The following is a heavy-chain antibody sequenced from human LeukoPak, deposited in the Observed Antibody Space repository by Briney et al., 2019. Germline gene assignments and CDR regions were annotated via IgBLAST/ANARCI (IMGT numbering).Heavy chain of an antibody. CDR1: GGSISSSSYY. V-gene: IGHV4-39*07. CDR3: ARAVTTKWDYYYMDV. D-gene: IGHD4-17*01. J-gene: IGHJ6*03. Sequence: SETLSLTCTVSGGSISSSSYYWGWIRQPPGKGLEWIGSIYYSGSTYYNPSLKSRVTISVDTSKDQFSLKLSSVTAADTAVYYCARAVTTKWDYYYMDVWGKGTTVTVSS. CDR2: IYYSGST.